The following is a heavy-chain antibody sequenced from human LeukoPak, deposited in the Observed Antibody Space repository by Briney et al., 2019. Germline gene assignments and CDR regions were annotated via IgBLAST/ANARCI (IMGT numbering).Heavy chain of an antibody. Sequence: GGSLRLSCAASGYTFSRHGIHWVRQTPGKGLEWVAVVWYDGRNRDYADSVKGRFTISKDNSNNMVFLQMDRLRAEDTAVYYCARLWGGNGYSGGSLNLWGQGTLVTVSS. CDR1: GYTFSRHG. CDR3: ARLWGGNGYSGGSLNL. J-gene: IGHJ5*02. CDR2: VWYDGRNR. D-gene: IGHD3-16*01. V-gene: IGHV3-33*01.